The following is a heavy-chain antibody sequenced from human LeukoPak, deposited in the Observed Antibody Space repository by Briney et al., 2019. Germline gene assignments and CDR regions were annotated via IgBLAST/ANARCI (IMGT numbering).Heavy chain of an antibody. CDR2: IYYSGST. CDR3: AREVNYYGSGTYYFDY. CDR1: GGFISSYY. D-gene: IGHD3-10*01. Sequence: SETLSLTCTVSGGFISSYYWSWIRQPPGKGLEWIGYIYYSGSTNYNPSLKSRVTISVDTSKNQLSLKVTSVTAADTAVYYCAREVNYYGSGTYYFDYWGQGTLVTVSS. V-gene: IGHV4-59*01. J-gene: IGHJ4*02.